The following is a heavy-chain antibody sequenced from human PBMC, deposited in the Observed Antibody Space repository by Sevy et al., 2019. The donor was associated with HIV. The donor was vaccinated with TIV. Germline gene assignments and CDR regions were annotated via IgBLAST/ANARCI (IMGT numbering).Heavy chain of an antibody. J-gene: IGHJ4*02. CDR1: GFTFSSYW. Sequence: GGSLRLSCAASGFTFSSYWMSWVRQAPGKGLEWVANIKQDGSEKYYVDSVKGRFTISRDNAKNSLYLQMNSLRAEDTAVYYCARDGHREDWDGDYWGQGTLVTVSS. D-gene: IGHD3-9*01. V-gene: IGHV3-7*01. CDR2: IKQDGSEK. CDR3: ARDGHREDWDGDY.